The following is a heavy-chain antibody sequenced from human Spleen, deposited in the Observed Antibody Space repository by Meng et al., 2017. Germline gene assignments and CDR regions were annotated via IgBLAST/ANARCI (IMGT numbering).Heavy chain of an antibody. V-gene: IGHV3-21*01. CDR1: GFTFSSYW. CDR3: ARSEGSYWLQYYFDC. CDR2: ISSSSSYI. J-gene: IGHJ4*02. Sequence: EVQLVESGGGLVQPGGSLRLSCAASGFTFSSYWMPWVRQAPGKGLVWVSSISSSSSYIYYADSVKGRFTISRDNAKNSLYLQMNSLRAEDTAVYYCARSEGSYWLQYYFDCWGQGTLVTVSS. D-gene: IGHD1-26*01.